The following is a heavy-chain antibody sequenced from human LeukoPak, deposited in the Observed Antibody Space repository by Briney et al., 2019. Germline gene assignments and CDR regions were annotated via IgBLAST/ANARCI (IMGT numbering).Heavy chain of an antibody. V-gene: IGHV4-59*01. CDR1: GGSISGYY. J-gene: IGHJ4*02. D-gene: IGHD4-11*01. CDR3: AREGLQSPYFDY. CDR2: IYYSGST. Sequence: SETLSVTCTVSGGSISGYYWSWIRQPPGKGVEWIGYIYYSGSTNYNPSLKSRVTISVDTSKNHFPLKLSSVTAADTAVYYCAREGLQSPYFDYWGQGTLVTVSS.